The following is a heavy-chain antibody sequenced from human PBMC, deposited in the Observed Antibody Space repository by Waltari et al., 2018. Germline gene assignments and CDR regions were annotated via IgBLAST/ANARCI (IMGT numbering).Heavy chain of an antibody. CDR3: LPPLPPSSFSLDV. Sequence: EVQRVESGGGLVKSGGSLRLSCDDDASSVTGPDMSWVRQAPGKGLVWLSFITSRGKTYYGDSVRLPFPLSRHDSKNTVYLQMDNLRPLAPSFFSFLPPLPPSSFSLDVWGPGTTVTVSS. CDR1: ASSVTGPD. CDR2: ITSRGKT. V-gene: IGHV3-53*04. J-gene: IGHJ6*02.